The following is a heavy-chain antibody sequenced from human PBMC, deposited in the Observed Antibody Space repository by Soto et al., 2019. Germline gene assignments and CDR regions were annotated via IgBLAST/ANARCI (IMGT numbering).Heavy chain of an antibody. V-gene: IGHV4-38-2*01. D-gene: IGHD6-6*01. Sequence: SETLSLTCAVSGYSISSGYYWGWFRQPPGKGLEWIGTTHYSGSTYYNPSLKSRITMSVDTSKNQFSLKLTSVTAADTAVYYCARAVRHVFDYWGQGTLVTVSS. CDR2: THYSGST. CDR1: GYSISSGYY. CDR3: ARAVRHVFDY. J-gene: IGHJ4*02.